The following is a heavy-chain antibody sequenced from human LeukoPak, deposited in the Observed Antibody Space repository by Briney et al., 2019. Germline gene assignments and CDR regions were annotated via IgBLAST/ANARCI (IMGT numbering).Heavy chain of an antibody. CDR2: ISKSGTYI. J-gene: IGHJ4*02. V-gene: IGHV3-21*01. CDR3: AREDGYCSGGNCYSYFDS. CDR1: GFTFRDYT. Sequence: GGSLRLSCAASGFTFRDYTMNWVRQAPGKGLEWVSAISKSGTYIKYADSVKGRFTVSRDNAKNSLFLQMNSLRVEDTAVYFCAREDGYCSGGNCYSYFDSWGQGTLVTVSS. D-gene: IGHD2-15*01.